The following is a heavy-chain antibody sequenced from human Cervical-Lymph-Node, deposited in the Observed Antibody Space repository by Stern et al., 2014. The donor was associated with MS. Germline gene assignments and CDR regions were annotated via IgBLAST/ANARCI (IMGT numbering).Heavy chain of an antibody. CDR2: IYHRGSP. CDR3: ARVGRVTTDLDY. Sequence: QLQLQESGPGLVKPSETLSLTCTVSGYSISSGYYWGWIRQPPGKGLEWIGSIYHRGSPYYNPSLKSRVPISVDTSKNQFSLKLSSVTAADTAVYYCARVGRVTTDLDYWGQGTLVTVSS. D-gene: IGHD4-17*01. V-gene: IGHV4-38-2*02. CDR1: GYSISSGYY. J-gene: IGHJ4*02.